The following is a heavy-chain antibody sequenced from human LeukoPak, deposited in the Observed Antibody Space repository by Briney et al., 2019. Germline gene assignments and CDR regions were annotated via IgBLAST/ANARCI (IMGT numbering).Heavy chain of an antibody. D-gene: IGHD3-22*01. Sequence: VSVKVSCTASGYTFTSYGISWVRQAPGQGLEWMGWISAYNGNTNYAQKLQGRVTMTRDTSTSTAYMELRSLRSDDTAVYYCARGDSSAEADYWGQGTLVTVSS. V-gene: IGHV1-18*01. J-gene: IGHJ4*02. CDR1: GYTFTSYG. CDR3: ARGDSSAEADY. CDR2: ISAYNGNT.